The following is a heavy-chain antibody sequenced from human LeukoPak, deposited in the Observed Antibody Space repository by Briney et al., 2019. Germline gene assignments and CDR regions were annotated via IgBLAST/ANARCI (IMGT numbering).Heavy chain of an antibody. CDR1: GYTFTNYD. Sequence: ASVKVSCKASGYTFTNYDINWVRQATGQGLEWMGWMNPNSGNSGYAQKFQGRITITGNTSISTAYMELSSLRSEDTAVFYCARGKRWRTNYHYYYYMDVWGKGTRSPSP. J-gene: IGHJ6*03. D-gene: IGHD5-24*01. CDR2: MNPNSGNS. CDR3: ARGKRWRTNYHYYYYMDV. V-gene: IGHV1-8*03.